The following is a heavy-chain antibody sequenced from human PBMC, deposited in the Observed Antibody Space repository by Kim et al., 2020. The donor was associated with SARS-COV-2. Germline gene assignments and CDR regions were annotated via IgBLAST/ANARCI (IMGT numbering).Heavy chain of an antibody. V-gene: IGHV3-15*01. CDR3: QSAIGFGQNALEI. D-gene: IGHD3-10*01. Sequence: YAAPVKDRLTTSRDDSKNTLYRQMNSMKMEETAVYYCQSAIGFGQNALEIWGQGTLVTVSS. J-gene: IGHJ3*02.